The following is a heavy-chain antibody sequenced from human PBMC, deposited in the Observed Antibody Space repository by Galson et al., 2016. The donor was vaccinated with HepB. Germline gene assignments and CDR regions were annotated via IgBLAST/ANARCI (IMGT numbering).Heavy chain of an antibody. V-gene: IGHV3-23*03. D-gene: IGHD3-16*01. CDR1: GLTFSSYA. Sequence: SLRLSCAASGLTFSSYAMSWVRQAPGKGLEWVSVIYSGGTTYYADAVKGRFTISRDDSKNTVCLQMNSLRAEDTAVYYCARGIAVITHAFDIWGQGTMVTVSS. CDR3: ARGIAVITHAFDI. CDR2: IYSGGTT. J-gene: IGHJ3*02.